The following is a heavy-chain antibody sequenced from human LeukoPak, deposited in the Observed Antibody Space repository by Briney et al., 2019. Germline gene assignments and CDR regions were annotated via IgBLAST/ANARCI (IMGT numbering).Heavy chain of an antibody. Sequence: PSETLSLTCTVSGGSISSYYWSWIRQPPGKGLEWIGYIYYSGSTNYNPSLKSRVTISVDTSKNQFSLKLSSVTAADTAVYYCARGYSSGWYDSVHFDYWGQGTLVTVSS. CDR3: ARGYSSGWYDSVHFDY. CDR1: GGSISSYY. D-gene: IGHD6-19*01. CDR2: IYYSGST. V-gene: IGHV4-59*12. J-gene: IGHJ4*02.